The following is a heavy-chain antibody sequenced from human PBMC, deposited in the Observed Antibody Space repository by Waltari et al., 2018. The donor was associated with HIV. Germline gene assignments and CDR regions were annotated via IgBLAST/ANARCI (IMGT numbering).Heavy chain of an antibody. Sequence: QVQLQESGPGLVKPSQTLSLTCTVSGGSISSGGYYWSWIRPHPGKGLEWIGYIYYSGSTYYNPSLKSRVTISVDTSKNQFSLKLSSVTAADTAVYYCARDSGGHYDSSGYLAGGAFDIWGQGTMVTVSS. CDR1: GGSISSGGYY. V-gene: IGHV4-31*03. J-gene: IGHJ3*02. CDR2: IYYSGST. CDR3: ARDSGGHYDSSGYLAGGAFDI. D-gene: IGHD3-22*01.